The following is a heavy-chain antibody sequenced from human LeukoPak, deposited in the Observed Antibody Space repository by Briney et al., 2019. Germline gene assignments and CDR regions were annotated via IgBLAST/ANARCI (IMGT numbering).Heavy chain of an antibody. CDR1: GFTLSNYW. Sequence: PGGSLRLSCVASGFTLSNYWMHWVRQAPGKGLVWVSRINSDGSITTYADSVKGRFTISRDNAKNTMYLQMNSLRDEVTAVYYCATLLPGVWGQGTLVTVSS. CDR2: INSDGSIT. D-gene: IGHD1-26*01. CDR3: ATLLPGV. J-gene: IGHJ4*02. V-gene: IGHV3-74*01.